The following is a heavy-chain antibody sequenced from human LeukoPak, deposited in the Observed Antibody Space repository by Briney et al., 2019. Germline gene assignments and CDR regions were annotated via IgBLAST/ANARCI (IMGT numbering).Heavy chain of an antibody. D-gene: IGHD1-26*01. J-gene: IGHJ4*02. CDR3: ARAGSIRFDY. Sequence: GGSLRLSCAASGFTFSSYAMSWVRQAPGKGLEWVSGISGSDGSTYYADSVKGRFTISRDNSKNILYLQMNSLRAEDTAVYYCARAGSIRFDYWGQGTLVTVSS. V-gene: IGHV3-23*01. CDR1: GFTFSSYA. CDR2: ISGSDGST.